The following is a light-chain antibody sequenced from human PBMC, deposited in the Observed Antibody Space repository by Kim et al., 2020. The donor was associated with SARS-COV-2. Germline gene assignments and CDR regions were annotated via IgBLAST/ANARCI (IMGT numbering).Light chain of an antibody. Sequence: ASFTGAGEKWGDNSACWYHLNPGQSPVLVIYQDSKRPSGIPERFSGSNSGNTATLTISGTQAMDEADYYCQAWDSSTGVFGGGTQLTVL. CDR1: KWGDNS. CDR3: QAWDSSTGV. CDR2: QDS. V-gene: IGLV3-1*01. J-gene: IGLJ2*01.